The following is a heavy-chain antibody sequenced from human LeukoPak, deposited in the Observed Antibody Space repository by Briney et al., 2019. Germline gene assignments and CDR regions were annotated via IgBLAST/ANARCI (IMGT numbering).Heavy chain of an antibody. Sequence: GGSLRLSCAASGFTFSRDSMNWVRQAPGKGLEWVPFISSSSTYIYYADSVKGRFTISRDNAKNSLHLQMNSLRAEDTAVYYCARGGGYSGYDLDAFDIWGQGTMVTVSS. J-gene: IGHJ3*02. CDR1: GFTFSRDS. CDR3: ARGGGYSGYDLDAFDI. V-gene: IGHV3-21*01. CDR2: ISSSSTYI. D-gene: IGHD5-12*01.